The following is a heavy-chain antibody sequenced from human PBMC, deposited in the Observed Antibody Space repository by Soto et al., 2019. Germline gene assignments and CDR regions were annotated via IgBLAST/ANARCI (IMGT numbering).Heavy chain of an antibody. J-gene: IGHJ4*02. CDR3: ARDREGRSNYFDY. CDR1: GFTFSGYA. D-gene: IGHD3-10*01. Sequence: GGSLRLSCAASGFTFSGYAMSWVRQAPGKGLEWVSAISGSGGSTYYADSVKGRFTISRDNSKNTLYLQMNSLRAKDTAVYYCARDREGRSNYFDYWAQGTLVTVSS. V-gene: IGHV3-23*01. CDR2: ISGSGGST.